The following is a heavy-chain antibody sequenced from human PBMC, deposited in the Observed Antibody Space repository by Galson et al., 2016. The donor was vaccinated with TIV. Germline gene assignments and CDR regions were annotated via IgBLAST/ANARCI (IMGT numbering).Heavy chain of an antibody. CDR2: ISHNGDT. CDR1: GYSVSGAYY. CDR3: VRHPWGGKEGEKDAFET. D-gene: IGHD7-27*01. J-gene: IGHJ3*02. Sequence: TLSLTCSVSGYSVSGAYYWGWIRQSPGKGLEWIGSISHNGDTYYSSSLKGRVIISIDTSKIQFSLYLINVTAADTAVYYRVRHPWGGKEGEKDAFETWGQGTLVTVSS. V-gene: IGHV4-38-2*01.